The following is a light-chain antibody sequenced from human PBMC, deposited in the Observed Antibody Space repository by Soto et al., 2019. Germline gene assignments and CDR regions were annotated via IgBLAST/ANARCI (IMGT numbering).Light chain of an antibody. J-gene: IGLJ1*01. CDR3: SSYTSSSAYV. CDR1: SSDVVVYNY. CDR2: EVS. Sequence: QSVLTQPASLSGSPGQSLTISCTGTSSDVVVYNYASWYQQHPGKAPKLMIYEVSNRPSGVSNRFSGCKSGNTASLPISGLQAEDEADYYCSSYTSSSAYVFGTGTKLTVL. V-gene: IGLV2-14*01.